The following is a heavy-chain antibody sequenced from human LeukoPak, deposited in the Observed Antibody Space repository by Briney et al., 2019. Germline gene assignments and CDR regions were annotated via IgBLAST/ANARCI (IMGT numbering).Heavy chain of an antibody. Sequence: GGTLRLSCAASGFTFSSYAMSWVRQAPGKGLEWVSAISGSGDTTYFADSVKGRFTISRDNSKNTLYLQMNSLRAEDTAIYYCAKVGAQPAHSPWYDYWGQGTLVTVSS. CDR3: AKVGAQPAHSPWYDY. J-gene: IGHJ4*02. D-gene: IGHD1-14*01. V-gene: IGHV3-23*01. CDR1: GFTFSSYA. CDR2: ISGSGDTT.